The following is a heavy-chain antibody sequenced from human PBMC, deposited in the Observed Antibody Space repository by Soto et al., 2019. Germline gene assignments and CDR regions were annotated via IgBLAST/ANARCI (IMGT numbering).Heavy chain of an antibody. CDR3: ARDWCSSTSCYGRFDY. CDR1: GFTFSSYS. J-gene: IGHJ4*02. V-gene: IGHV3-21*01. Sequence: GGSLRLSCAASGFTFSSYSMNWVRQAPGKGLEWVSPISSSSSYIYYADSVKGRFTISRDNAKNSLYLQMNSLRAEDTAVYYCARDWCSSTSCYGRFDYWGQGTLVTVSS. D-gene: IGHD2-2*01. CDR2: ISSSSSYI.